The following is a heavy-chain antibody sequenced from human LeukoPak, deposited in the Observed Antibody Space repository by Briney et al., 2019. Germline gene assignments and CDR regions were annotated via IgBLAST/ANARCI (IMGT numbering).Heavy chain of an antibody. CDR2: IGGSGSDT. J-gene: IGHJ4*02. CDR1: GFTSSDDY. Sequence: GGSLRLSCAASGFTSSDDYMTWIRQVPGKGLESIAYIGGSGSDTNYADSVRGRFTISRDNARSSLFLQMNSLTAEDSAVYFCVRHTRTAAFWGQGALVTVSS. D-gene: IGHD2-15*01. V-gene: IGHV3-11*06. CDR3: VRHTRTAAF.